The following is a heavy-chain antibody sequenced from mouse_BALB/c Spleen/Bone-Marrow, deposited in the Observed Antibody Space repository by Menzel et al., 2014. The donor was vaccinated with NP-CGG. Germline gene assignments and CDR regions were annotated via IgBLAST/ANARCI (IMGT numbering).Heavy chain of an antibody. CDR3: ARDYYGGSYAMDY. CDR2: ISSGGSYT. Sequence: EVQRVESGGGLVKPGGSLKLSCAASGFTFSSYAMSWVRQSPEKRLEWVAEISSGGSYTYYPDTVTGRFTISRDNAKNTLYLEMSSLRSEDTAMYYCARDYYGGSYAMDYWGQGTSVTVSS. D-gene: IGHD1-1*01. J-gene: IGHJ4*01. V-gene: IGHV5-9-4*01. CDR1: GFTFSSYA.